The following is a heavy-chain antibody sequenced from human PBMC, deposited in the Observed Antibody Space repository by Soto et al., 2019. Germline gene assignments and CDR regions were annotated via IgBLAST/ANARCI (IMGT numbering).Heavy chain of an antibody. Sequence: GESLKISCKGSGYSFTSYWIGWVRQMPGKGLEWRGIIYPGDSDTRYSPSFQGQVTISADKSISNAYLQLSRLKASVIARCYWARRHVAVAGLEYWGHGTLVTVTS. CDR3: ARRHVAVAGLEY. J-gene: IGHJ4*01. V-gene: IGHV5-51*01. D-gene: IGHD6-19*01. CDR2: IYPGDSDT. CDR1: GYSFTSYW.